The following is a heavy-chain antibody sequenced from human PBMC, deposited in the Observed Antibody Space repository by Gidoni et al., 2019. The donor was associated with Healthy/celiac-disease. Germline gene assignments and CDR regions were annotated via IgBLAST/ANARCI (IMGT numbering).Heavy chain of an antibody. Sequence: EVQLVESGGGLVQPGGSLRLSCAASAFTFSSYWMSWVRRAPGKGLEWGANIKQDGSEKYYVDSVKGRFTISRDNAKNSLYLQMNSLRAEDTAVYYCARDAPEQLWNNYYYYGMDVWGQGTTVTVSS. D-gene: IGHD5-18*01. CDR3: ARDAPEQLWNNYYYYGMDV. V-gene: IGHV3-7*03. CDR2: IKQDGSEK. J-gene: IGHJ6*02. CDR1: AFTFSSYW.